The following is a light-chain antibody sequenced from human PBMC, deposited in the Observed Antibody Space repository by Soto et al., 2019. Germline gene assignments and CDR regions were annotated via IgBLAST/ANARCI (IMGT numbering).Light chain of an antibody. Sequence: QSALTQPASVSGSPGQSITISCTGTSSDVGSYNLVSWYQQHPGKAPKLMIYEGSKWPSGVSNRFSGSKSGNTAALTISGLQAEDEADYYCCSYAGSSTAGMFGGGTKVTVL. CDR1: SSDVGSYNL. CDR2: EGS. J-gene: IGLJ3*02. CDR3: CSYAGSSTAGM. V-gene: IGLV2-23*01.